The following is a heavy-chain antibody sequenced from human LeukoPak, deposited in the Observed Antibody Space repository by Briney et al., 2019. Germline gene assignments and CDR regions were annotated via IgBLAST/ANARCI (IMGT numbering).Heavy chain of an antibody. V-gene: IGHV3-7*01. CDR2: IKYDGSER. D-gene: IGHD3-16*01. J-gene: IGHJ3*01. CDR1: GFTFRNYW. Sequence: GSLRLSFATSGFTFRNYWMSWVRPAPGKGPEWVANIKYDGSERNYVDSVKGRFTISRDNAKISLYLQLNSLRAQDTAVYYCGRIREGGGVDVWGLGTMVIVSS. CDR3: GRIREGGGVDV.